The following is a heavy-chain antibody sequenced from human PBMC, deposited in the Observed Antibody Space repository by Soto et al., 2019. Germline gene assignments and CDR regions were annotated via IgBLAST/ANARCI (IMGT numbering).Heavy chain of an antibody. J-gene: IGHJ4*02. CDR1: GDSMSSSDYY. CDR2: IYYSGST. Sequence: QLQLHESGPGLVKPSETLSLTCAVSGDSMSSSDYYWGWIRQPPGKGLEWIGSIYYSGSTYYNPSLQCRVATSFDTSKNQFSLKLKSVTAADTAIYYCARRTVNIRTFYSGLKTHCFDYWGQGAPVTVSS. V-gene: IGHV4-39*01. D-gene: IGHD6-19*01. CDR3: ARRTVNIRTFYSGLKTHCFDY.